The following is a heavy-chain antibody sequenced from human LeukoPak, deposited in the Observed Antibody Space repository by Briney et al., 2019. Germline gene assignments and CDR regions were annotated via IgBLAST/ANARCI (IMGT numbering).Heavy chain of an antibody. CDR1: GFTFSSYG. V-gene: IGHV3-30*02. CDR3: AKEIYGSGGLDY. CDR2: IPYDGSNK. D-gene: IGHD3-10*01. J-gene: IGHJ4*02. Sequence: GGSLRLSCAASGFTFSSYGMHWVRQAPGKGLEWVTFIPYDGSNKYYADSVKGRFTISRDNSKNMLYLQMNSLRAEDTALYYCAKEIYGSGGLDYWGQGTLVTVSS.